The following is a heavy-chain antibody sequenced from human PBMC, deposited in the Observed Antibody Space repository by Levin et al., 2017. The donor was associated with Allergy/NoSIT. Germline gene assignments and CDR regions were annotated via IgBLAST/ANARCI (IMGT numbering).Heavy chain of an antibody. CDR2: IYYRGAT. V-gene: IGHV4-39*01. J-gene: IGHJ4*02. CDR3: ARYSSVTASFDS. Sequence: SETLSLTCTVSGDSFNSATYYWGWIRQPPGKGLEWIGTIYYRGATYYNPSLKSRVTMSVDTPKNQFSLHLTSVTAADTAVYSCARYSSVTASFDSWGQGTLVTVSS. D-gene: IGHD2-21*02. CDR1: GDSFNSATYY.